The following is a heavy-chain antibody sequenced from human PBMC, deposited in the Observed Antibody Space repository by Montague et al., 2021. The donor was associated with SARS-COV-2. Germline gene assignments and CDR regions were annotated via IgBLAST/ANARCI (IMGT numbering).Heavy chain of an antibody. CDR2: IYYSGST. D-gene: IGHD2-15*01. CDR1: GGSISSGGYY. CDR3: VRLTAGHCSGGSCYWGTGFDY. Sequence: TLSLTCTVSGGSISSGGYYWSWIRQHPGKGLEWIGYIYYSGSTYYNPSLKSRVTISVDTSKNQFSLKLSSVTAADTAVYYCVRLTAGHCSGGSCYWGTGFDYWGQGTLVTVSS. V-gene: IGHV4-31*03. J-gene: IGHJ4*02.